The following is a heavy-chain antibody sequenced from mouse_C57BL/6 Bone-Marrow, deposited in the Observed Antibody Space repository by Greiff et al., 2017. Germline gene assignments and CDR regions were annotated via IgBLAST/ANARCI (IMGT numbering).Heavy chain of an antibody. J-gene: IGHJ2*01. D-gene: IGHD1-1*01. V-gene: IGHV1-19*01. Sequence: EVQLVESGPVLVKPGASVKMSCKASGYTFTGYYMNWVKQRPGKGLEWIGVINPYNGGTSYNQKFKGKATLTVDKSSSTAYMELNSLASEDSAVYYCAGTTVVDKWGQGTTLTVSS. CDR2: INPYNGGT. CDR1: GYTFTGYY. CDR3: AGTTVVDK.